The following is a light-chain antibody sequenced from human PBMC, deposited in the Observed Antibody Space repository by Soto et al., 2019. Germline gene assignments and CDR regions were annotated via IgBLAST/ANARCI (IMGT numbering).Light chain of an antibody. CDR2: EDN. V-gene: IGLV6-57*04. CDR1: GGSIANHY. J-gene: IGLJ3*02. CDR3: QSFDSTSVV. Sequence: NFMLTQPHSVSESPGKTVTISCTRSGGSIANHYVQWYQQRPGSAPTTVIYEDNQRPSGVPDRFSGSIDSSSNSASLTLSGLKTEDEADYYCQSFDSTSVVFGGGTKLTVL.